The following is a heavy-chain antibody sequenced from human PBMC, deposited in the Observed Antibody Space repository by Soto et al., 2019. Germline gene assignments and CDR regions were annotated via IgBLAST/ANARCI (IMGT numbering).Heavy chain of an antibody. D-gene: IGHD3-9*01. V-gene: IGHV3-23*01. CDR1: GFTSSNYA. CDR2: ISGSGDST. Sequence: GGSLRLSCAASGFTSSNYAMSWVRQAPGKGLEWVSTISGSGDSTYYADSVKGRFTISRDNSRNTLYLQMNSLRAEDTAVYYCAKALRYFDCLLPTWSSMNVRGQGPTVSVSS. CDR3: AKALRYFDCLLPTWSSMNV. J-gene: IGHJ6*02.